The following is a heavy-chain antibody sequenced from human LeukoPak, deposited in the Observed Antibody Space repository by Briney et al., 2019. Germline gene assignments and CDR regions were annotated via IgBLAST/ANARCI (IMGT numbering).Heavy chain of an antibody. V-gene: IGHV1-2*02. J-gene: IGHJ4*02. Sequence: ASVKVSCKASGYTFTSYGISWVRQAPGQGLEWMGWINPNSGGTNYAQKFQGRVTMTRDTSISTAYMELSRLRSDDTAVYYCARVLHGGPFDYWGQGTLVTVSS. D-gene: IGHD2-15*01. CDR2: INPNSGGT. CDR1: GYTFTSYG. CDR3: ARVLHGGPFDY.